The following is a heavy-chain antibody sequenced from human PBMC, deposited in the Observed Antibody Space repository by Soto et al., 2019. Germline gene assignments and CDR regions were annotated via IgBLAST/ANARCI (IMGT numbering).Heavy chain of an antibody. CDR1: GGTFSSYA. J-gene: IGHJ2*01. Sequence: QVQLVQSGAEVKKPGSSVKVSCKASGGTFSSYAISWVRQAPGQGLEWMGGIIPIFGTANYAQKFQGRVTITADESTSTAYMELSSLRSEDTAVYYCARDRSAPVEDWYFDLWGRGTLVTVSS. CDR2: IIPIFGTA. CDR3: ARDRSAPVEDWYFDL. D-gene: IGHD2-15*01. V-gene: IGHV1-69*01.